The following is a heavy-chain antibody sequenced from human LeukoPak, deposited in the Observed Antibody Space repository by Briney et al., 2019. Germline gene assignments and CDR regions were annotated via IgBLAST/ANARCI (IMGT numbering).Heavy chain of an antibody. CDR2: INPISGGT. Sequence: ASVKVSCKASGYTFTGYYIHWVRQAPGQGLEWMGWINPISGGTNYAQKFQGRVTMTRDTSISTAYMELSRLRSDDTAVYYCARGLWIETHNWFDPWGQGTLVTVSS. D-gene: IGHD5-12*01. CDR1: GYTFTGYY. CDR3: ARGLWIETHNWFDP. V-gene: IGHV1-2*02. J-gene: IGHJ5*02.